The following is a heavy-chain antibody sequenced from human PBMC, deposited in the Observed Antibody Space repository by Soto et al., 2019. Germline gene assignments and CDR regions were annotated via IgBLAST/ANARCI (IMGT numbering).Heavy chain of an antibody. D-gene: IGHD2-21*01. J-gene: IGHJ1*01. Sequence: QVQLVQSGAEVKKPGASVTVSCKASGYTFTSFPIHWVRQAPGQRLEWMGWINAGNGETKYSQKFQGRVTDTRDTSASTAYMELISLRSEDTAVYYCTRAPRGEHWGQGTLVTVSS. CDR3: TRAPRGEH. CDR2: INAGNGET. CDR1: GYTFTSFP. V-gene: IGHV1-3*01.